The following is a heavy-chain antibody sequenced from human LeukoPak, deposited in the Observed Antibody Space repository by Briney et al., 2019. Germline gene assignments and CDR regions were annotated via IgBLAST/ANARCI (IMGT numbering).Heavy chain of an antibody. J-gene: IGHJ4*02. V-gene: IGHV3-74*01. CDR1: GFTFSNYW. CDR2: IMSDGTGI. D-gene: IGHD5-18*01. Sequence: HTGGSLRLSCTTSGFTFSNYWMYWVRQAPGKGLMWVSRIMSDGTGITYTDSVEGRFTISRDNAKNTLYLQMNSLRAEDTALYYCAKERGGYSYGPHYYFDYWGQGTLVTVSS. CDR3: AKERGGYSYGPHYYFDY.